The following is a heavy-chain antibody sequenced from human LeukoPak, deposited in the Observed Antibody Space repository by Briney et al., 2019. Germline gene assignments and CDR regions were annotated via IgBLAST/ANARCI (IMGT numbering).Heavy chain of an antibody. D-gene: IGHD1-26*01. CDR1: GFSFTNFA. Sequence: GGSLRLSCEASGFSFTNFAMAWVRQAPGRGLEWVAGISGIGDNTFYTDSVKGRFTVSRDNAKNTLYLQMNSLRAEDTAVYYCARIGASVGAIDYWGQGTLVTVSS. J-gene: IGHJ4*02. CDR2: ISGIGDNT. CDR3: ARIGASVGAIDY. V-gene: IGHV3-23*01.